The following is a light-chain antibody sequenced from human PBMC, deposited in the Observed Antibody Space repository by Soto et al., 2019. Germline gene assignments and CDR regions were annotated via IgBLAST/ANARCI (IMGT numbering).Light chain of an antibody. CDR3: QHLNDYPIT. CDR2: AAS. J-gene: IGKJ5*01. V-gene: IGKV1-9*01. CDR1: QGLSSY. Sequence: DIQLTQSPSFLSASVGDRVTITCRASQGLSSYLAWYQQKPGKAPNLLIYAASTLQSGVPSRFSGSGSGTEFTLTISSLQPEDFATYYCQHLNDYPITFGQGTRLEIK.